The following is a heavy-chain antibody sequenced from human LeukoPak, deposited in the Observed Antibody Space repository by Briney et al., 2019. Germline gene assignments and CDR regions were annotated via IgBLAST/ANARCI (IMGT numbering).Heavy chain of an antibody. CDR3: ARECYDILTGYFLFDY. V-gene: IGHV3-7*03. J-gene: IGHJ4*02. CDR1: GFTFSSYW. D-gene: IGHD3-9*01. CDR2: IKQDGSEE. Sequence: GGSLRLSCAASGFTFSSYWMSWVRQAPGKGLEWVANIKQDGSEEYYVDSVKGRFTISRDNAKNSLYLQMNSLRAEDTAVYYCARECYDILTGYFLFDYWGQGTLVTVSS.